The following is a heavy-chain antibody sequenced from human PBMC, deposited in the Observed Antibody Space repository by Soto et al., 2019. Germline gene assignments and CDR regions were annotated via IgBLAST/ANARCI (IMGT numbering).Heavy chain of an antibody. V-gene: IGHV3-30-3*01. CDR2: ISYDGSNK. CDR3: ARDEQLVGYYYYGMDV. Sequence: GGSLRLSCAASGFTFSSYAMHWVRQAPGKGLEWVAVISYDGSNKYYADSVKGRFTISRDNSKNTLYLQMNSLRAEDTAVYYCARDEQLVGYYYYGMDVWGQGTTVTVSS. CDR1: GFTFSSYA. J-gene: IGHJ6*02. D-gene: IGHD6-13*01.